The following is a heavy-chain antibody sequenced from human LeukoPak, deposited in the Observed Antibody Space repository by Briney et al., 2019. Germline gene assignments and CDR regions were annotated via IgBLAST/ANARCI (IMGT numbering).Heavy chain of an antibody. Sequence: HTGGSLRLSCAASGFTFSSYAMSWVRQAPGKGLEWVSAISGSGGSTYYADSVKGRFTISRDNSKNTLYLQMNSLRAEDTAVYYCAKGLRVIVAGGEVDYWGQGTLVTVSS. CDR2: ISGSGGST. D-gene: IGHD3-22*01. J-gene: IGHJ4*02. V-gene: IGHV3-23*01. CDR3: AKGLRVIVAGGEVDY. CDR1: GFTFSSYA.